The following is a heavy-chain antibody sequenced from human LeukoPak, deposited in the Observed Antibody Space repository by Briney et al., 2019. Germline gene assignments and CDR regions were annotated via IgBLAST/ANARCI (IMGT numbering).Heavy chain of an antibody. D-gene: IGHD3-10*01. CDR2: IYYSGST. J-gene: IGHJ6*02. V-gene: IGHV4-59*08. CDR1: GGSISSYY. CDR3: ASGRRYYGSGSYRRPGYYYGMDV. Sequence: SETLSLTCTVSGGSISSYYWSWIRQPPGKGLEWIGYIYYSGSTNYNPSLKSRVTISVDTSKNQFSLKLSSVTAADTAVYYCASGRRYYGSGSYRRPGYYYGMDVWGQGTTVIVSS.